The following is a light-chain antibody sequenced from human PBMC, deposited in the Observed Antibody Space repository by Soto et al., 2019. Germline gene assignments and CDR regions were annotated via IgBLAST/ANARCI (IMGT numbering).Light chain of an antibody. J-gene: IGKJ4*01. CDR2: WAS. CDR1: QSVLYSSNNKHY. Sequence: DIVMTQSPDFLAVSLGERATINCKSSQSVLYSSNNKHYLAWFQQKPGQPPNLLIYWASTRESGVPDRFSGSGSGTDFTLSISSLQAEDVAVYYCQQYYSTPLTFGGGTKVEIK. V-gene: IGKV4-1*01. CDR3: QQYYSTPLT.